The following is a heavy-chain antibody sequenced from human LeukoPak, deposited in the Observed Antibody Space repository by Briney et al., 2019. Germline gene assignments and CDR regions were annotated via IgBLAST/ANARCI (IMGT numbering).Heavy chain of an antibody. Sequence: SETLSLTCTVSGGSISSYYWSWIQQPPGKGLEWIGYIYYSGSTNYNPSLKSRVTISVDTSKNQFSLKVSSVTAADTAVYYCASNYYGSGSLDYWGQGNLVTVSS. CDR2: IYYSGST. J-gene: IGHJ4*02. V-gene: IGHV4-59*08. CDR3: ASNYYGSGSLDY. CDR1: GGSISSYY. D-gene: IGHD3-10*01.